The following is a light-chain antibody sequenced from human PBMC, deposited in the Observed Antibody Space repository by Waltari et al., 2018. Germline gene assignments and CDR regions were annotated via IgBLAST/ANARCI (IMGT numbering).Light chain of an antibody. Sequence: QSALTQPASVSGSPGQSITISCTGTSSDVGGYNFVSWYQQHPGKAPKLMIYDVSKRPSGVSNLFSGSKSGNTASLTISGLQAEDEADYSCCSYAGSSGYVFGTGTKVTVL. CDR1: SSDVGGYNF. CDR2: DVS. CDR3: CSYAGSSGYV. V-gene: IGLV2-23*02. J-gene: IGLJ1*01.